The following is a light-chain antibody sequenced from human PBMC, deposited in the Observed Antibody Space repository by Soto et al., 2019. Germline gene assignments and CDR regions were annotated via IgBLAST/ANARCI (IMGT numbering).Light chain of an antibody. CDR2: EVN. CDR1: SSDVGGYNY. CDR3: SSYAGGSWV. Sequence: QSALTQPPSASGSPGQSVTISCTGTSSDVGGYNYVSWYQQHPGKAPKLMIYEVNKRPSGVPDRFSGSKSGNTASLTVSGLQAEDEADYYCSSYAGGSWVFGGGTKLTVL. V-gene: IGLV2-8*01. J-gene: IGLJ3*02.